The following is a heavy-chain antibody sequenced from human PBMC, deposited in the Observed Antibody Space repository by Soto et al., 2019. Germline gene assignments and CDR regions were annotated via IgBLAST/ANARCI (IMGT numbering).Heavy chain of an antibody. J-gene: IGHJ4*02. Sequence: ASVKVSCKASGGTFNIYAINWVRQAPGHGLEWMGGIIPLFGTAKYAQKFQGRVTITADESTSTAHMELRSLRSDDTAVYYCVRDLDGSGSYYTDYWGLGTLVTVSS. V-gene: IGHV1-69*13. D-gene: IGHD3-10*01. CDR2: IIPLFGTA. CDR1: GGTFNIYA. CDR3: VRDLDGSGSYYTDY.